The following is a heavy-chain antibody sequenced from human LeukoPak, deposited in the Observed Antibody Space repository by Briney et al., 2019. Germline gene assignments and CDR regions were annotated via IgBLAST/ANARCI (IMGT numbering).Heavy chain of an antibody. CDR1: GFTFSSYG. CDR2: IWYDGSNK. V-gene: IGHV3-33*01. Sequence: GRSLRLSCAASGFTFSSYGMHWVRQAPGKGLEWVAVIWYDGSNKYYADSVKGRFTISRDNSKNTLYLQMNSLRAEDTAVYYCARWVPVRSDPRARGWFDPWGQGTLVSVSS. CDR3: ARWVPVRSDPRARGWFDP. D-gene: IGHD2-21*02. J-gene: IGHJ5*02.